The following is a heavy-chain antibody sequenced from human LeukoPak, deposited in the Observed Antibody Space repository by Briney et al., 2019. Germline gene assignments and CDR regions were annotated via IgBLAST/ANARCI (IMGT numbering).Heavy chain of an antibody. CDR3: ASQFLLPFDY. CDR1: GDTFGSYA. Sequence: SVKVSCKAPGDTFGSYAISWVGQAHGQGLEWMGRTIPILGIAKYAQKFQGRLTITADTSTSTAYMQLTNLRSDDTAVYYCASQFLLPFDYWGRGTLVTVSS. D-gene: IGHD3-22*01. V-gene: IGHV1-69*04. J-gene: IGHJ4*02. CDR2: TIPILGIA.